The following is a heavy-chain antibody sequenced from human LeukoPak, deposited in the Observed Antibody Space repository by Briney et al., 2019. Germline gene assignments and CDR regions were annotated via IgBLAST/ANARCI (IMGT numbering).Heavy chain of an antibody. CDR1: GGSFSGYY. D-gene: IGHD5-24*01. CDR3: ARGRWLQKYFDY. J-gene: IGHJ4*02. V-gene: IGHV4-34*01. Sequence: SETLSLTCAAYGGSFSGYYWSWIRQPPGKGLEWIGEINHSGSTNYNPSLKSRVTITVDTSKNQFSLKLSSVTAADTAVYYCARGRWLQKYFDYWGQGTLVTVSS. CDR2: INHSGST.